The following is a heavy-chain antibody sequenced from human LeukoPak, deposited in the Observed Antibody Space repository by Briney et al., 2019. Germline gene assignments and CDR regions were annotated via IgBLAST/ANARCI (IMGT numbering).Heavy chain of an antibody. V-gene: IGHV3-21*01. J-gene: IGHJ6*04. Sequence: GGSLRLSCAASGFTFSSYGMHWVRQAPGKWLEWVSSISSSSSYIYYADSVKGRFTISRDNAKNSLYLQMNSLRAEDTAVYYCLIFKQKTAYDILTGYTAKGLDVWGKGTTVTISS. CDR1: GFTFSSYG. D-gene: IGHD3-9*01. CDR3: LIFKQKTAYDILTGYTAKGLDV. CDR2: ISSSSSYI.